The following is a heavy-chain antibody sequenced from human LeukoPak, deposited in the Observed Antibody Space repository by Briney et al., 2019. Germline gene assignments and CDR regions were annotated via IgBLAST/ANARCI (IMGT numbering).Heavy chain of an antibody. Sequence: PGGSLRLFCAASGFTLRSYDMSWVRQAPGKGLEWGAATSGSGVNSHYADSVRGRFIISRDNSQNTLYLQMDSLRAEDTALYYCAKEYSGYDFDYWGQGTLDTVSS. CDR3: AKEYSGYDFDY. CDR1: GFTLRSYD. J-gene: IGHJ4*02. D-gene: IGHD5-12*01. V-gene: IGHV3-23*01. CDR2: TSGSGVNS.